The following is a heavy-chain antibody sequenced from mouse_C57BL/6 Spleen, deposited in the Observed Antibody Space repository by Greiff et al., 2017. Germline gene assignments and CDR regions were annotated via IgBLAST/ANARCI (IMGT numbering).Heavy chain of an antibody. D-gene: IGHD2-4*01. Sequence: VQLQQSGAELARPGASVKMSCKASGYTFTSYTMHWVKQRPGQGLEWIGYINPSSGYTKYNQKFKDKATLTADKSSSTAYMQLSSLTSEDSAVYYCARGYDYDEFADWGQETLVTVSA. V-gene: IGHV1-4*01. J-gene: IGHJ3*01. CDR2: INPSSGYT. CDR1: GYTFTSYT. CDR3: ARGYDYDEFAD.